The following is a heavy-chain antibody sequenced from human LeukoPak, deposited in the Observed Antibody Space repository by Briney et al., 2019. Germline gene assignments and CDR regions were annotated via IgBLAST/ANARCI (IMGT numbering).Heavy chain of an antibody. CDR3: ARESATEPTYYFDY. CDR2: IYYSGST. J-gene: IGHJ4*02. D-gene: IGHD6-25*01. V-gene: IGHV4-59*01. Sequence: SETLSLTCAVYGGSFSGYYWSWIRQPPGKGLEWIGYIYYSGSTNYNPSLKSRVTISVDTSKNQFSLKLSSVTAADTAVYYCARESATEPTYYFDYWGQGTLVTVSS. CDR1: GGSFSGYY.